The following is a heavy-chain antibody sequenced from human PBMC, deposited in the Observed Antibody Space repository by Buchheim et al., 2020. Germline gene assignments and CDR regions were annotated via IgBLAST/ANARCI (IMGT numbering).Heavy chain of an antibody. Sequence: QVQLQQWGAGLLKPSETLSLTCAVYGGSFSGYYWSWIRQPPGKGLEWIGEINHSGSTNYNPSLKSRVTISVDTSKNQFSLKLSSVTAADTAVYNCATLYYYDSSGYYWNDYWGQGTL. J-gene: IGHJ4*02. CDR3: ATLYYYDSSGYYWNDY. D-gene: IGHD3-22*01. CDR2: INHSGST. V-gene: IGHV4-34*01. CDR1: GGSFSGYY.